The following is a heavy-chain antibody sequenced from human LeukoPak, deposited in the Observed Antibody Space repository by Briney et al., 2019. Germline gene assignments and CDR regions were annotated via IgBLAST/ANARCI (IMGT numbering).Heavy chain of an antibody. CDR2: IKSDGSNT. J-gene: IGHJ4*02. Sequence: GGSLRLSCAASGFTFSSYWMHWVRQAPGKGLVWVSRIKSDGSNTNYADSVKGRFTISRDNSKNTLYLQMNSLRVEDTAVYYCASAWHLGIVVVMLDSWGQGTLVTVSS. CDR3: ASAWHLGIVVVMLDS. V-gene: IGHV3-74*01. CDR1: GFTFSSYW. D-gene: IGHD3-22*01.